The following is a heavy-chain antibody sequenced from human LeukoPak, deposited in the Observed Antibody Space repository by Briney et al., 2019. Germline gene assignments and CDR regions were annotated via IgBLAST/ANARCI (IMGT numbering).Heavy chain of an antibody. CDR3: AAPDTAKSWYYYGMDV. J-gene: IGHJ6*04. CDR2: IVVGSGNT. CDR1: GFTFTSSA. D-gene: IGHD5-18*01. V-gene: IGHV1-58*01. Sequence: SVKVSCKASGFTFTSSAVLWVRQARGQRLEWIGWIVVGSGNTNYAQKFQERVTITRDMSTSTAYMELSSLRSEDTAVYYCAAPDTAKSWYYYGMDVWGKGTTVTVSS.